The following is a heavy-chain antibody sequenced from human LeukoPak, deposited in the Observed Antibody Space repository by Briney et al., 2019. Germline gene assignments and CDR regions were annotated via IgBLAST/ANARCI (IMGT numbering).Heavy chain of an antibody. V-gene: IGHV3-66*04. Sequence: GGSLRLSCAVSTFTVASNYMSWVRQTPGKGLVWVSDIYQGGSTYYSDSVKGRFTISRDISKNTLHLQMNNLRVDDTAVYYCAKQLPGRNQGSNFDYWGQGTLVTVSS. CDR1: TFTVASNY. CDR2: IYQGGST. J-gene: IGHJ4*02. D-gene: IGHD3-10*01. CDR3: AKQLPGRNQGSNFDY.